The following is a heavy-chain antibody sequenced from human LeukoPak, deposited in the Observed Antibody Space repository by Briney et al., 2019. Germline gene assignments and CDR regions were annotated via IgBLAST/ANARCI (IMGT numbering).Heavy chain of an antibody. D-gene: IGHD5-18*01. CDR1: GGSFSGYY. J-gene: IGHJ3*02. CDR3: ARGSNGGYSYGYSTAFDI. V-gene: IGHV4-34*01. Sequence: PSETLSLTCAVYGGSFSGYYWSWIRQPPGKGLEWIGEINHSGSTNYNLSLKGRVTISVDTSKNQFSLKLSSVTAADTAVYYCARGSNGGYSYGYSTAFDIWGQGTMVTVSS. CDR2: INHSGST.